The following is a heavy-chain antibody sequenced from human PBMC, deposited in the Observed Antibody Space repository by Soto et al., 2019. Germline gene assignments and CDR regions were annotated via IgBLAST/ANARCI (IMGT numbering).Heavy chain of an antibody. D-gene: IGHD3-3*01. V-gene: IGHV3-23*01. CDR1: GCTLISHA. Sequence: GSLIDPRAAAGCTLISHAMSLISKAPGKGLDWVAAISGSGGSTYYADSVNGRFTISLDNSKNTLHLQMHSLRAEDTAVYYCAKEPLRSLVWPSFVYWAQGTLVTVSS. CDR2: ISGSGGST. J-gene: IGHJ4*02. CDR3: AKEPLRSLVWPSFVY.